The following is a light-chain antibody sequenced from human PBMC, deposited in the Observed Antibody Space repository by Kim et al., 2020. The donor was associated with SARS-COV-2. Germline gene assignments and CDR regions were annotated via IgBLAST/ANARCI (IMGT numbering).Light chain of an antibody. J-gene: IGLJ2*01. CDR3: QTWGTGIQMI. V-gene: IGLV4-69*01. CDR2: RDIDGSH. Sequence: QLVLTQSPSASASLGASVKLTCTLSSGHNNYAITWHQQQPEKGPRYLMRRDIDGSHTKGDGIPDRFSGSTSGAERYLTISSLQSDDEADYYCQTWGTGIQMIFGGGTKLTVL. CDR1: SGHNNYA.